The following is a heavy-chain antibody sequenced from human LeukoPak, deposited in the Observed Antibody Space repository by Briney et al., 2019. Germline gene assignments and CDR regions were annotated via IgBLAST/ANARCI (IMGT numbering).Heavy chain of an antibody. CDR2: IYYSGST. CDR1: GGSISSRSYY. J-gene: IGHJ6*03. Sequence: SETLSLTCTVSGGSISSRSYYWGWIRQPPGKGLEWIGSIYYSGSTYYNPSLKSRVTISVDTSKNQFSLKLSSVTAADTAVYYCARHTKGYCSSTSCYYYYYMDVWSKGTTVTVSS. V-gene: IGHV4-39*01. CDR3: ARHTKGYCSSTSCYYYYYMDV. D-gene: IGHD2-2*01.